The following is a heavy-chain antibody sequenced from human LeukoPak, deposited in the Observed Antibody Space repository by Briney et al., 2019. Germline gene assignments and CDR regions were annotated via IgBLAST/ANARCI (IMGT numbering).Heavy chain of an antibody. CDR1: GGSINSYY. CDR3: ARRGYCSSTSCYIFDY. V-gene: IGHV4-59*08. J-gene: IGHJ4*02. D-gene: IGHD2-2*01. CDR2: IYYSGST. Sequence: SETLSLTCTVSGGSINSYYWSWIRQPPGKGLEWIGYIYYSGSTNYNPSLKSQVTISVDTSKNQFSLKLSSVTAADTAVYYCARRGYCSSTSCYIFDYWGQGTLVTVSS.